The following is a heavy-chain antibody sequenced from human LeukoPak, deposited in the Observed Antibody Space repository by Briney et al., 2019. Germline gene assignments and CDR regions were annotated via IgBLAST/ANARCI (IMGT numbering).Heavy chain of an antibody. V-gene: IGHV1-8*03. J-gene: IGHJ6*03. CDR2: MSPNSGNT. Sequence: GASVKVSCKASGYTFTTYEIYWVRQATGQGLEWVGWMSPNSGNTVYAQKFQDRVTITADKSTSTAYMELSSLRSEDTAVYYCARVVGLTGYSSSWYSGYYYYMDVWGKGTTVTVSS. CDR3: ARVVGLTGYSSSWYSGYYYYMDV. CDR1: GYTFTTYE. D-gene: IGHD6-13*01.